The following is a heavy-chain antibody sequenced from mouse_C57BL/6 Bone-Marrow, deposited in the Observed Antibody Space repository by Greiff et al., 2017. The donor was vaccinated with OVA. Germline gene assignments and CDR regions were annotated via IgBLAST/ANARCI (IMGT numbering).Heavy chain of an antibody. V-gene: IGHV1-75*01. CDR2: IFPGSGST. D-gene: IGHD1-1*01. J-gene: IGHJ3*01. Sequence: QVQLKEAGPELVKPGASVKISCKASGYTFTDYYINWVKQRPGQGLEWIGWIFPGSGSTYYNEKFKGKATLTVDKSSSTAYMLLSSLTSEDSAVYFCARGGLGSSPFAYWGQGTLVTVSA. CDR3: ARGGLGSSPFAY. CDR1: GYTFTDYY.